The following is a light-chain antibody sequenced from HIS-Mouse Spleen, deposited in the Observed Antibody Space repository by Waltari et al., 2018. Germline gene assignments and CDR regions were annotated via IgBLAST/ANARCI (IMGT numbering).Light chain of an antibody. J-gene: IGLJ2*01. CDR2: EGS. Sequence: QSALTQPASVSGSPGQSITISCTGTSSDVGSYNLVSWYQQHPGKAPKLMIYEGSKRPPGVSNRFSGSKSGNTASLTISGLQAEDEADYYCCSYAGSSTSVVFGGGTKLTVL. V-gene: IGLV2-23*01. CDR3: CSYAGSSTSVV. CDR1: SSDVGSYNL.